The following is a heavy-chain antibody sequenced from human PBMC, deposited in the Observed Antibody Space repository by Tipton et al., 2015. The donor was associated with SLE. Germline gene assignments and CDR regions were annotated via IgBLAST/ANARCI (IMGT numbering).Heavy chain of an antibody. D-gene: IGHD5/OR15-5a*01. CDR2: INHSGST. CDR3: ARGPLLDL. Sequence: TLSLTCAVYGGSFSGYYWCWIRQPPGKGLEWIGEINHSGSTNYNPSLKSRVTISVDTSKNQSSLKLSSVTAADTAVYYCARGPLLDLWGRGTLVTVSS. CDR1: GGSFSGYY. V-gene: IGHV4-34*01. J-gene: IGHJ2*01.